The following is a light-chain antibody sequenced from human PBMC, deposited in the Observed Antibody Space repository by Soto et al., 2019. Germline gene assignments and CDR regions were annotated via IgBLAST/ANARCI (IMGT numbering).Light chain of an antibody. CDR3: QQRSNWIT. V-gene: IGKV3-11*01. J-gene: IGKJ5*01. Sequence: EVVLTQSPATLSLSPGERATLSCRASQSVSSYLAWYQQKPGQAPRLLIYDASNRATGIPARFSGSGSGTDFTLTINSLEPEDFAVYYCQQRSNWITFGQGTRLEMK. CDR2: DAS. CDR1: QSVSSY.